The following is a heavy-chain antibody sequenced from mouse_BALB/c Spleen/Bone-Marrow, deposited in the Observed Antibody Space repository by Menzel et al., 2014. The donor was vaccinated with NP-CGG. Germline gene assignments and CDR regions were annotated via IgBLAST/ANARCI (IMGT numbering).Heavy chain of an antibody. CDR2: IYYSGTI. CDR3: ARELYYFDY. Sequence: EVKLVESGPGLVKPSQTVSLTCTVTGISITTGNYRWSWIRQFPGNKLEWIGYIYYSGTITYNPSLTSRTTITRDTSKNQFFLEMNSLTVEDTATYYCARELYYFDYWGQGTTLTVSS. J-gene: IGHJ2*01. CDR1: GISITTGNYR. V-gene: IGHV3-5*02.